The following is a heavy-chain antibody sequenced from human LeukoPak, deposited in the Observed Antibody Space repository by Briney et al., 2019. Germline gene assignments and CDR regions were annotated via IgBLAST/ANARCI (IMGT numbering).Heavy chain of an antibody. V-gene: IGHV3-23*01. J-gene: IGHJ4*02. CDR1: GFTFSSYA. CDR2: ISGSGGST. D-gene: IGHD3-3*01. Sequence: GGSLRLSCAASGFTFSSYAMSWVRQAPGKGLEWVSAISGSGGSTYYADSVKGRFTVSRDNSKNTLYLQMNSLRAEDTAVYYCAGTYYDFWSGSYYFDYWGQGTLVTVSS. CDR3: AGTYYDFWSGSYYFDY.